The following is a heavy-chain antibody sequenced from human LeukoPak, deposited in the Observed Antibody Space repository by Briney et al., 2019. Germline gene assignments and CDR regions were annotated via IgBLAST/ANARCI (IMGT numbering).Heavy chain of an antibody. J-gene: IGHJ4*02. D-gene: IGHD5-12*01. Sequence: GGSLRLSCAASGFTFSSYSMNWVRQAPGKGLVWVSYISSSSSTIYYADSVKGRFTISRDNAKNSLYLQMNSLRAEDTAVYYCARDTRTGATTKFDYWGQGTLVTVSS. V-gene: IGHV3-48*01. CDR2: ISSSSSTI. CDR3: ARDTRTGATTKFDY. CDR1: GFTFSSYS.